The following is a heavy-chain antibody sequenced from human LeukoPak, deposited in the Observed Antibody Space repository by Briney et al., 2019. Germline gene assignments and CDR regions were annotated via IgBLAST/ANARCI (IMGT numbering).Heavy chain of an antibody. CDR2: IKSKTDGGTT. J-gene: IGHJ5*02. CDR3: ARSSYNWNQGVVQWFDP. D-gene: IGHD1-20*01. CDR1: GFTFSNAW. V-gene: IGHV3-15*01. Sequence: GGSLRLSCAASGFTFSNAWMSWVRQAPGKGLEWVGRIKSKTDGGTTDYAAPVKGRFTISRDDSKNTLYLQMNSLKTEDTAVYYCARSSYNWNQGVVQWFDPWGQGTLVTVSS.